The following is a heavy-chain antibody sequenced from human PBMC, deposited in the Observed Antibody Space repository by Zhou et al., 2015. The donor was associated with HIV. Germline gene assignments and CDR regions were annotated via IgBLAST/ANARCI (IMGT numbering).Heavy chain of an antibody. CDR2: IIPILGIA. CDR1: GGTFSSYT. Sequence: QVQLVQSGAEVKKPGSSVKVSCKASGGTFSSYTISWVRQAPGQGLEWMGRIIPILGIANYAQKFQGRVTITADKSTSTAYMELSSLRSEDTAVYYCARTIIVGATSPLDYWGQGTLVTVSS. J-gene: IGHJ4*02. V-gene: IGHV1-69*02. D-gene: IGHD1-26*01. CDR3: ARTIIVGATSPLDY.